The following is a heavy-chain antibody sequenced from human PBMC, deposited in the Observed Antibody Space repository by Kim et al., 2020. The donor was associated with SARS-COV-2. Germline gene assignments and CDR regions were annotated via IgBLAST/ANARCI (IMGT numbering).Heavy chain of an antibody. Sequence: GGSLRLSCAASGFTFSSYAMHWVRQAPGKGLEWVAVISYDGSNKYYADSVKGRFTISRDNSKNTLYLQMNSLRAEDTAVYYCASIYGDYGPRIDYWGQGTLVTVSS. J-gene: IGHJ4*02. CDR2: ISYDGSNK. CDR1: GFTFSSYA. D-gene: IGHD4-17*01. V-gene: IGHV3-30*04. CDR3: ASIYGDYGPRIDY.